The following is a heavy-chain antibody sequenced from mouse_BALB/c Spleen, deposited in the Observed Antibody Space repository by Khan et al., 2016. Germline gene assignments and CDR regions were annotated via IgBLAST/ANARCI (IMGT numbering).Heavy chain of an antibody. Sequence: EVELVESGGGLVQPGGSRKLSCAASGFTFSSFGIHWVRQAPEKGLEWVAYISSGSSTIYYADTVKGRFTISRDNPKTTLFLQMTSLRSEDMAMYYCAREGFDYWGQGTTLTVSS. CDR1: GFTFSSFG. CDR2: ISSGSSTI. V-gene: IGHV5-17*02. CDR3: AREGFDY. J-gene: IGHJ2*01.